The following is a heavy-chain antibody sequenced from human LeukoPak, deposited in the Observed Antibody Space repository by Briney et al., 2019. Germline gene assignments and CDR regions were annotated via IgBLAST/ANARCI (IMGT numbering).Heavy chain of an antibody. CDR1: GGTFSSYA. CDR3: ARGARYYDILTGYYREADYYYYGMDV. V-gene: IGHV1-46*01. D-gene: IGHD3-9*01. CDR2: INPSGGST. J-gene: IGHJ6*02. Sequence: ASVKVSCKASGGTFSSYAISWVRQAPGQGLEWMGIINPSGGSTSYAQKFQGRVTMTRDTSTSTVYMELSSLRSEDTAVYYCARGARYYDILTGYYREADYYYYGMDVWGQGTTVTVSS.